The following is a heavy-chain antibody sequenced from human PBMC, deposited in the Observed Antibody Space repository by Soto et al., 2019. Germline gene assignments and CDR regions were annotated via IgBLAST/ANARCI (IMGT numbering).Heavy chain of an antibody. Sequence: EVQLVESGGGLVQPGGSLKLSCAASGFTFSGSAMHWVRQASGKGLEWVGRIRSKANSYATAYAASVKGRFTISRDDSKNTAYLQMNSLKNEDTAVYYCTRQGAYCGGDCLAGRYYYYYMDVWGKGTTVTVSS. J-gene: IGHJ6*03. CDR3: TRQGAYCGGDCLAGRYYYYYMDV. V-gene: IGHV3-73*01. CDR2: IRSKANSYAT. D-gene: IGHD2-21*01. CDR1: GFTFSGSA.